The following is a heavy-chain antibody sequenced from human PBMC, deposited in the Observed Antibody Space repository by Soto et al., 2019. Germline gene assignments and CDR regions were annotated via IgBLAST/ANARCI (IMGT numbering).Heavy chain of an antibody. CDR3: AKIYYYDSSDYYYGYFDY. J-gene: IGHJ4*02. Sequence: GGSLRLSCAASGFDFSTYAMSWVRQAPGKGLQWVSVISGSGTYYADSVKGRFTISRDNSKDTLYLQMNTLRAEDTAVYYCAKIYYYDSSDYYYGYFDYWGQGTLVTVSS. D-gene: IGHD3-22*01. CDR2: ISGSGT. V-gene: IGHV3-23*01. CDR1: GFDFSTYA.